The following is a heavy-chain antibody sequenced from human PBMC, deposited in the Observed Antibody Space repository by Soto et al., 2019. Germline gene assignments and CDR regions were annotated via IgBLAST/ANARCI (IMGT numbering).Heavy chain of an antibody. J-gene: IGHJ5*02. Sequence: SETLSLTCTVSGGSISSYDWSWIRQPPGKGLEWIGYISYSGNTNYNPSLKRRVTMSVDTSKNLFSLKLSSVTAADTAVYYCARTVVVTATGAFGWFDPWGQGTLVTVSS. CDR3: ARTVVVTATGAFGWFDP. CDR2: ISYSGNT. CDR1: GGSISSYD. V-gene: IGHV4-59*01. D-gene: IGHD2-21*02.